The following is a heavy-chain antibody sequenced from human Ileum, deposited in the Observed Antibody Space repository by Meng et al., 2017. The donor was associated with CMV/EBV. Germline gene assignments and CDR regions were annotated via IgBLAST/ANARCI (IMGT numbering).Heavy chain of an antibody. CDR2: INPNSGST. D-gene: IGHD5-18*01. J-gene: IGHJ4*02. Sequence: QVQLVQSWARMKNPGASMKVSCKTSGSTFTNTIMNWVRQAPGQGLEWMGWINPNSGSTNYAQKFQGRVTMTRDTSISTAYMELNRLTSDDTAMYFCARIIVSRGYSFDYWGQGTLVTVSS. CDR3: ARIIVSRGYSFDY. CDR1: GSTFTNTI. V-gene: IGHV1-2*02.